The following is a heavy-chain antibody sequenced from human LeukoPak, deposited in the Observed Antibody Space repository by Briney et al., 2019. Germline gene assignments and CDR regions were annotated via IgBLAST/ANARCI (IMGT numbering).Heavy chain of an antibody. Sequence: GGSLRLSCAASGFTFRNYAMHWVRQTPGQGLEWVAVISSVGSDKYYADSVQGRFTISRDNSKNTLYLQMNSLRVEDTAVYYCAPLAGGEEMDWGQGTPVTVSS. CDR1: GFTFRNYA. J-gene: IGHJ4*02. CDR2: ISSVGSDK. D-gene: IGHD4-17*01. V-gene: IGHV3-30*04. CDR3: APLAGGEEMD.